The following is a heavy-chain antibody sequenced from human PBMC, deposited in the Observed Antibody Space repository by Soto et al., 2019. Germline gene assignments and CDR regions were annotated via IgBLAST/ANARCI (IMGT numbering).Heavy chain of an antibody. CDR2: RKPSTGDS. D-gene: IGHD1-26*01. V-gene: IGHV1-8*01. J-gene: IGHJ5*02. Sequence: VNGSYLASGYTFITSDSNCVGQAAGQRLEGMGWRKPSTGDSGSDPGFHGRITMTRETAPSTAYMELSRLKVEDTAVYYCANAGPGAGFDLWGQGSLVTVSS. CDR3: ANAGPGAGFDL. CDR1: GYTFITSD.